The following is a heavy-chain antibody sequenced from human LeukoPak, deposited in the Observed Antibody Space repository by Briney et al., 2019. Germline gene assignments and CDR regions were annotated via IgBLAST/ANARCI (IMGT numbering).Heavy chain of an antibody. V-gene: IGHV3-21*01. CDR1: GFKFSSYS. D-gene: IGHD1-26*01. CDR3: ARASSGRYFAFIDY. CDR2: ISSSSSYI. J-gene: IGHJ4*02. Sequence: PGGSLRLSCAASGFKFSSYSMKWVRQAPGKGLEWVSFISSSSSYIYYADSLKGRFTISRDNAKNSLYLHMNSLRVEDTAVYYCARASSGRYFAFIDYWGQGILVTVSS.